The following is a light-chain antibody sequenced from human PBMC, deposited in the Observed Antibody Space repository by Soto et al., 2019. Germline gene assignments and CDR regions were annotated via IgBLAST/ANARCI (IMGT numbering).Light chain of an antibody. Sequence: EIVMTQSPATLSVSPGQRATLSCQASQRVASHLAWYQQKPGQAPRLVIYDTFTRATGIPTRISGSGSGTDFTLTISSLQSEDFAVYYCQQYNSWPLTFGGGTKVEIK. CDR2: DTF. CDR1: QRVASH. J-gene: IGKJ4*01. V-gene: IGKV3D-15*01. CDR3: QQYNSWPLT.